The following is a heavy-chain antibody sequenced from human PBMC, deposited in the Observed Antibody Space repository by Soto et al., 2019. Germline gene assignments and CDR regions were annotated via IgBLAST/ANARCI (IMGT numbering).Heavy chain of an antibody. V-gene: IGHV1-69*02. Sequence: QVQLVQSGAEVKRPGSSVKVSCKASGDTFNFYSINWVRQAPGLGLEWMGRVNPIVSMSNYAQKFQGRVTMPAEKSTSKGNMEPRSLRSEDTAIYYCASSYGSGYGACDYWGQGALATVSS. CDR3: ASSYGSGYGACDY. CDR2: VNPIVSMS. D-gene: IGHD3-10*01. J-gene: IGHJ4*02. CDR1: GDTFNFYS.